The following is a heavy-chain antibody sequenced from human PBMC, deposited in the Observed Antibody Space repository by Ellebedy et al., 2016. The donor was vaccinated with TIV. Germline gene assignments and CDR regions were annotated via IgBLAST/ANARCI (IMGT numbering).Heavy chain of an antibody. CDR1: GFIFSNYD. J-gene: IGHJ4*02. CDR2: ISRSGDYI. Sequence: GESLKISCAASGFIFSNYDMNWVRQAPGKGLEWVSSISRSGDYIYYADSVKGRFTISRDNARNSLYLQMNSLRAEDTAVYYCARDVDYWGQGTLVTVSS. CDR3: ARDVDY. V-gene: IGHV3-21*01.